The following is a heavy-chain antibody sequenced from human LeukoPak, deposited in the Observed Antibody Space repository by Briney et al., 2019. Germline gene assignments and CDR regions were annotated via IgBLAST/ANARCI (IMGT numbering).Heavy chain of an antibody. V-gene: IGHV7-4-1*02. J-gene: IGHJ3*02. Sequence: ASVKVSCKASGYTFTSYAMNWVRQAPGQGLEWMGWINTNTGNPTYAQGFTGRFVFSLDTTVSTAYLQISSLKAEDTAVYYCARESIVWFGESPDAFDIWGQGTMVTVSS. CDR2: INTNTGNP. CDR1: GYTFTSYA. CDR3: ARESIVWFGESPDAFDI. D-gene: IGHD3-10*01.